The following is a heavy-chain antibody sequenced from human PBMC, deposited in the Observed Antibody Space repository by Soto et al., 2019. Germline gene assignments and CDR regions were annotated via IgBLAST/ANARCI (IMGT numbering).Heavy chain of an antibody. Sequence: GGSLRLSCAASGFTFSNYVMTWVRRPPGKGLEWVSSISGSGGIPYYADSVKGRFTISRDNSKNTLSLQMNSLRAEDTAVYYCAKDVYASGSPGAFDVWGQGTIVTVSS. D-gene: IGHD6-19*01. J-gene: IGHJ3*01. V-gene: IGHV3-23*01. CDR1: GFTFSNYV. CDR3: AKDVYASGSPGAFDV. CDR2: ISGSGGIP.